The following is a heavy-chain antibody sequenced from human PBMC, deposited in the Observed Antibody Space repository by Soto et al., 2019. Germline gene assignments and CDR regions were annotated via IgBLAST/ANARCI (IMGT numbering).Heavy chain of an antibody. CDR2: IDPSDSYT. CDR1: GYSFTSYW. CDR3: ARLAAAAVIRYGMDV. D-gene: IGHD6-13*01. J-gene: IGHJ6*02. V-gene: IGHV5-10-1*01. Sequence: PGESLKISCKGSGYSFTSYWISWVRQMPGKGLEWMGRIDPSDSYTNYSPSFQGHVTISADKSISTAYLQWSSLKASDTAMYYCARLAAAAVIRYGMDVWGQGTTVTV.